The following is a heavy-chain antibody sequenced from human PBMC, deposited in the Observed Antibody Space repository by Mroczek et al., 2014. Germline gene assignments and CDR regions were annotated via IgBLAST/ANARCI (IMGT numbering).Heavy chain of an antibody. Sequence: VQLVESGAEVKKPGASVKVSCKASGYTFTGYYMHWVRQAPGQGLEWMGWINPNSGDANYAQKFQGGVTMTRDTSISTVYMQLSRLRSDDTAVYYCARDRRGVISGPGLWGQGTLGHRLL. CDR2: INPNSGDA. J-gene: IGHJ4*02. CDR1: GYTFTGYY. D-gene: IGHD3-16*02. CDR3: ARDRRGVISGPGL. V-gene: IGHV1-2*02.